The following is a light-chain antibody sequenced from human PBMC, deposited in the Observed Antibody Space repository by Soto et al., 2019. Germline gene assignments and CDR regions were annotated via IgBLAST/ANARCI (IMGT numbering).Light chain of an antibody. Sequence: QSALTQPASVSGSPGQSITISCPGTSSDVGGYNYVSWYHQHPGKAPKLMIYDVSNRPSGVSNRFAGSKSGNTASLTISGLQAEDEADYYCSSYTSGSTLVVFGGGTKLTVL. V-gene: IGLV2-14*01. CDR3: SSYTSGSTLVV. CDR1: SSDVGGYNY. J-gene: IGLJ2*01. CDR2: DVS.